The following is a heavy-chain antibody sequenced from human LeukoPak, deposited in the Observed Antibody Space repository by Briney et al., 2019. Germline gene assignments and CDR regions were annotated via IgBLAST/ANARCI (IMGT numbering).Heavy chain of an antibody. V-gene: IGHV1-2*06. D-gene: IGHD2-2*01. CDR2: IDPNSGGT. CDR3: ARDSRVSGGY. J-gene: IGHJ4*02. Sequence: ASVKVSCKXSGYTFTGYYIHWVRQAPGQGLEWLGRIDPNSGGTSYAHNFQGRVTMTRDTSISTAYMDLSSLTSDDTAVYYCARDSRVSGGYWGQGTLVTVSS. CDR1: GYTFTGYY.